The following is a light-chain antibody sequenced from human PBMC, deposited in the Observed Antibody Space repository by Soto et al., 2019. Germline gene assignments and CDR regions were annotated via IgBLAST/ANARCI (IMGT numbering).Light chain of an antibody. CDR1: QSVLYSSKNNNY. J-gene: IGKJ4*01. CDR3: RQYGTSLGFP. Sequence: DIVMTQSPDSLAVSLGERATIHCKSSQSVLYSSKNNNYLAWYQQKPGQAPRLLIYGASNRATGIPDRFSGSGSGTDFTLTISRLEPEDFAVYYCRQYGTSLGFPVGGGTKVDIK. V-gene: IGKV4-1*01. CDR2: GAS.